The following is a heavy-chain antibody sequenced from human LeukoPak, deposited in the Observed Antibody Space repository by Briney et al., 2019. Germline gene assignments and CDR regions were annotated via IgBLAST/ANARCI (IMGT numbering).Heavy chain of an antibody. J-gene: IGHJ4*02. CDR2: ISYDGSNK. D-gene: IGHD3-3*01. Sequence: GGSLRLSCAASGFTFSSYAMHWVRQAPGKGLEWVAVISYDGSNKYYADSVKGQFTISRDNSKNTLYQQMNSLRAEDTAVYYCARDYDSNFDYWGQGTLVTVSS. V-gene: IGHV3-30*04. CDR3: ARDYDSNFDY. CDR1: GFTFSSYA.